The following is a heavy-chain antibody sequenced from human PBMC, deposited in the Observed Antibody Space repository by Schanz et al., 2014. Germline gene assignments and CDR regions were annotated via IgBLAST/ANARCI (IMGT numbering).Heavy chain of an antibody. J-gene: IGHJ3*02. CDR2: INGDGSRT. CDR3: AKSDAFDI. V-gene: IGHV3-74*01. CDR1: GFTFSNYW. Sequence: EVQLVESGGGLVQPGGSLRLSCAASGFTFSNYWMHWVRQAPGKGLVWVSRINGDGSRTAYADSVKGRFTISRDNAKNTLYLQMNSPRAEDTAVYYCAKSDAFDIWGQGTLVTVSS.